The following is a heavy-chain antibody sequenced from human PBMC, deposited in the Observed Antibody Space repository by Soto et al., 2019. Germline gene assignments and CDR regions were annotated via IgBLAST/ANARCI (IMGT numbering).Heavy chain of an antibody. CDR3: ARAFAYCSGGSCYSPVDYYYYYMDV. CDR1: GGSISSGGYY. D-gene: IGHD2-15*01. J-gene: IGHJ6*03. CDR2: IYYSGST. V-gene: IGHV4-31*03. Sequence: SETLSLTCTVSGGSISSGGYYWSWIRQHPGKGLEWIGYIYYSGSTYYNPSLKSRVTISVDTSKNQFSLKLSSVTAADTAVYYCARAFAYCSGGSCYSPVDYYYYYMDVWGKGTTVTVSS.